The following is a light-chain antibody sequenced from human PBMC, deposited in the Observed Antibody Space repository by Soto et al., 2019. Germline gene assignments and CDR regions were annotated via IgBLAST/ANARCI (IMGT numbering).Light chain of an antibody. V-gene: IGKV3-11*01. Sequence: EIVLTQSPAPLSLSPGERATLSCRASQSVSSYLAWYQQKPGQAPRLLIYDASNRATVIPARFTGSGSGTDFTLTISSLAPEDFAISYCQQRSNWPHTFGGGTKVEIK. CDR3: QQRSNWPHT. CDR1: QSVSSY. CDR2: DAS. J-gene: IGKJ4*01.